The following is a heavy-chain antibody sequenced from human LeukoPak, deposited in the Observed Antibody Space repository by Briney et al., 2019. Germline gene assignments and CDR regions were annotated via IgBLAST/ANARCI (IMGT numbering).Heavy chain of an antibody. CDR3: AKYQWELRTWFDP. V-gene: IGHV4-39*01. Sequence: SETLSLTCTVSGGSISSTSYYWAWIRQPPGKGLEWIGTIYYSGSTYYNPPLRSRVTVSVDTSKNQFSLKLNSVTAADTAVYYCAKYQWELRTWFDPWGPGTPVTVSS. D-gene: IGHD1-26*01. J-gene: IGHJ5*02. CDR2: IYYSGST. CDR1: GGSISSTSYY.